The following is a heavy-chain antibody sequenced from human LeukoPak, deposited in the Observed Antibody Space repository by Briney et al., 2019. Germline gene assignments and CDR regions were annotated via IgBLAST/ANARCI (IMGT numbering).Heavy chain of an antibody. V-gene: IGHV3-33*08. CDR1: VFTFSNYV. J-gene: IGHJ3*02. D-gene: IGHD1-26*01. CDR3: ARKQLDGSAFDI. Sequence: AVRLSCVCCVFTFSNYVMHGLGQPPGKGRDGVAGRWYDVSNKNYEESVKGRFTISRDNSKNTLYLQLNSLRAEDTAVYYCARKQLDGSAFDIWGQGTMVTVSS. CDR2: RWYDVSNK.